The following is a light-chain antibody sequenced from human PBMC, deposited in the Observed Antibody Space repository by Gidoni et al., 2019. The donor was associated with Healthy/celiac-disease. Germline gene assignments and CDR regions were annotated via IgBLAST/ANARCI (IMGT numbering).Light chain of an antibody. V-gene: IGLV3-25*02. CDR1: ALPKQY. CDR2: KDS. Sequence: SYELTQPPSVSVSPGQTARITCSGDALPKQYAYWYQQKPGQAPVLVIYKDSERPSGIPERFSGSSSGTTVTLTISGVQAEDEADYYCQSADSSGTHWVFGGGTKLXVX. CDR3: QSADSSGTHWV. J-gene: IGLJ3*02.